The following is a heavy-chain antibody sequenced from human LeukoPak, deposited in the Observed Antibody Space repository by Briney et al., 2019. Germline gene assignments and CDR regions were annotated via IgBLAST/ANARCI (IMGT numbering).Heavy chain of an antibody. CDR3: ARVNVLRGSSSADY. D-gene: IGHD6-6*01. CDR2: INPNSGGT. CDR1: GYTFTDYY. J-gene: IGHJ4*02. V-gene: IGHV1-2*02. Sequence: ASVKVSCKASGYTFTDYYLHWVRQAPGQGLEWMGWINPNSGGTNYAQKFQGRVTMTRDTSISTAYMELSRLRSDDTAVYYCARVNVLRGSSSADYWGQGTLVTVSS.